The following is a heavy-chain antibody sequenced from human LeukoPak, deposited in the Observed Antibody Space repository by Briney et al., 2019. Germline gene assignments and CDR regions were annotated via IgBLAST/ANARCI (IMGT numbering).Heavy chain of an antibody. D-gene: IGHD1-1*01. V-gene: IGHV3-33*01. CDR2: KWYDGSNK. Sequence: GGSLRLSCAASGFTFSSYGMHWVRQAPGKGLEWVAVKWYDGSNKYYADSVKGRFTISRDNSEDTLYLQMNSLRAEDTAVYYCVRDPSGSGFAFDSWGQGALVTVSS. CDR3: VRDPSGSGFAFDS. J-gene: IGHJ4*02. CDR1: GFTFSSYG.